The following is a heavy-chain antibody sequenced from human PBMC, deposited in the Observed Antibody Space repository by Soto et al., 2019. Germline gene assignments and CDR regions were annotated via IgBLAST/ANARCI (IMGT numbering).Heavy chain of an antibody. Sequence: GGSLRLSCVASGFTFSTYTMSWVRQAPGKGLEWVSVMSGSGGSSGPSYADSVQGRFSISRDNTRNTLYLQMNSLRGEDTAMYYCAKARWSTANCYVHKYWGQGTRVTVSS. CDR2: MSGSGGSSGP. J-gene: IGHJ4*02. CDR3: AKARWSTANCYVHKY. V-gene: IGHV3-23*01. CDR1: GFTFSTYT. D-gene: IGHD1-1*01.